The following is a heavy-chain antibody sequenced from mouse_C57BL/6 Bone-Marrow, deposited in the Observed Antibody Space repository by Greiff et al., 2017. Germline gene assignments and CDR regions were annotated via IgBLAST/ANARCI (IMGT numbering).Heavy chain of an antibody. J-gene: IGHJ2*01. D-gene: IGHD2-1*01. Sequence: QVQLQQPGAELVRPGSSVKLSCKASGYTFTSYWMDWVKQRPGQGLEWIGNIYPSDSETHYNQQFKDKATLTVDKSSSTAYMQLSSLTSEDSAVYYCARWTYGKSYWGQGTTLTVSS. CDR1: GYTFTSYW. CDR3: ARWTYGKSY. V-gene: IGHV1-61*01. CDR2: IYPSDSET.